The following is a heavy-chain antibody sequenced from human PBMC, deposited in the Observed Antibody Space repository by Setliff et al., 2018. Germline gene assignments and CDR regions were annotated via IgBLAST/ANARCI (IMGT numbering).Heavy chain of an antibody. J-gene: IGHJ6*03. CDR1: GGSISSYY. Sequence: PSETLSLTCTVSGGSISSYYWGWIRPPAGKGLEWIGHIYIGGSASYNPSLKSRVTMSIDTSKNQFSLKLNSVTAADMAVYYCAREQWLDPPGYYYLDVWAKGTTVTVSS. CDR3: AREQWLDPPGYYYLDV. D-gene: IGHD6-19*01. V-gene: IGHV4-4*07. CDR2: IYIGGSA.